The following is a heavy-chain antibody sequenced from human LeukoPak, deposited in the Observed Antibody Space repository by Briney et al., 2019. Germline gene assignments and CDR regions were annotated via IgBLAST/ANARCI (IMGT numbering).Heavy chain of an antibody. CDR2: INAGNGNT. V-gene: IGHV1-3*01. Sequence: ASVTVSCKASGYTFTSYAMHWVRQAPGQRLEWMGWINAGNGNTKYSQKFQGRVTITRDTSASTAYMELSSLRSEDTAVYYCARDYSDYYDSSGYDYWGQGTLVTVSS. CDR1: GYTFTSYA. J-gene: IGHJ4*02. CDR3: ARDYSDYYDSSGYDY. D-gene: IGHD3-22*01.